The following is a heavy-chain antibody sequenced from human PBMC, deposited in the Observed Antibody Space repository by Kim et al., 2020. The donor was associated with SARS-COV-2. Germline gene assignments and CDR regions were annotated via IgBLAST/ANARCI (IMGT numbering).Heavy chain of an antibody. CDR2: IYSGGGT. Sequence: GGSLRLSCVASGLTVSNNYMVWVRQAPGKGLEWVSLIYSGGGTGYADSVKGRFTISRDGSKNTVYLQMNSLRAEDTAVYYCARDPPSTCCDTWGWGQG. CDR1: GLTVSNNY. J-gene: IGHJ4*01. V-gene: IGHV3-53*01. D-gene: IGHD3-16*01. CDR3: ARDPPSTCCDTWG.